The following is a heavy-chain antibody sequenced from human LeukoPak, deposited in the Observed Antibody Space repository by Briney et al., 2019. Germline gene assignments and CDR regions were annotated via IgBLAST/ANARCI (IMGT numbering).Heavy chain of an antibody. J-gene: IGHJ5*02. V-gene: IGHV4-59*01. CDR2: IYYSGST. Sequence: SETLSLTCTVSGGSISSYYWSWIRQPPGKGLEWIGYIYYSGSTNYNPSLKSRVTISVDTSKNQFSLKLSSVTAADTAVYYCARADGYCGSTSCYSSNWFDPWGQGTLVTVSS. D-gene: IGHD2-2*01. CDR3: ARADGYCGSTSCYSSNWFDP. CDR1: GGSISSYY.